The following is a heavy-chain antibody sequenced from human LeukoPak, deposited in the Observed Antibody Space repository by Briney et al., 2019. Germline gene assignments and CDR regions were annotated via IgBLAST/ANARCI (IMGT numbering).Heavy chain of an antibody. CDR3: ARDVRVRDWGPDT. V-gene: IGHV1-18*01. CDR2: ISAYNGNT. J-gene: IGHJ5*02. D-gene: IGHD3/OR15-3a*01. Sequence: GASVKVSCKASGYTFTSYGISWVRQAPGQGLEWMGWISAYNGNTSYAQKLQGRVTMTIDTSTSTAYMELRSLRSDDTAVYYCARDVRVRDWGPDTWGQGTLVTVSS. CDR1: GYTFTSYG.